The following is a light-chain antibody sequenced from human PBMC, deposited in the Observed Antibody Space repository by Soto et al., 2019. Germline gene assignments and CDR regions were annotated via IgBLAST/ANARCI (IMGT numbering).Light chain of an antibody. CDR3: QQANSFPLT. J-gene: IGKJ4*01. V-gene: IGKV1-12*01. CDR2: AAS. Sequence: PPNISAYVKGRVTITCRASQDISSWLAWYQQKPGKAPKLLIYAASSLQSGVPSRFSGSGSGTNFTFTISCLQPEDFAIYYCQQANSFPLTLGGGTKVDIK. CDR1: QDISSW.